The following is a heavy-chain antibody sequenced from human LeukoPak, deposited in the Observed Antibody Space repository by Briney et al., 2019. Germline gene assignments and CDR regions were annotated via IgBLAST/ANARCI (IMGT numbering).Heavy chain of an antibody. CDR1: GYTFTSYG. CDR2: ISAYNGNT. Sequence: ASVKVSCKASGYTFTSYGISWVRQARGQGLEWMGWISAYNGNTNYAQKLQGRVTMTTDTSTSTAYMELRSLRSDDTAVYYCARAVTIFGVVTTYYFDYWGQGTLVTVS. CDR3: ARAVTIFGVVTTYYFDY. V-gene: IGHV1-18*01. D-gene: IGHD3-3*01. J-gene: IGHJ4*02.